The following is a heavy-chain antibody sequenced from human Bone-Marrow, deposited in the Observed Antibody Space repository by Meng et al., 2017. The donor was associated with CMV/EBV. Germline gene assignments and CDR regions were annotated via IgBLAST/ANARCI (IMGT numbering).Heavy chain of an antibody. V-gene: IGHV3-53*01. CDR1: GFTVSSNY. CDR3: ARGSRGNAFDI. J-gene: IGHJ3*02. D-gene: IGHD3-10*01. Sequence: GESLKISCAASGFTVSSNYMSWVRQAPGKGLEWVSVIYSGGSTYYADSVKGRFTISRDNSKNTLYLQMNSLRAEDTAVYYCARGSRGNAFDIWGQGTMVTV. CDR2: IYSGGST.